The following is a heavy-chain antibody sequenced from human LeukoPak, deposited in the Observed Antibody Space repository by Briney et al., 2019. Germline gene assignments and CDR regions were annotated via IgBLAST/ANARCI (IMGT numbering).Heavy chain of an antibody. Sequence: SVKVSCKASGGTFSSYAISWVRQAPGQGLEWMGRIIPILGIANYAQKFQGRVTITADKSTSTAYMELSSLRSEDTAVYYCARAIHYDFWSGYLALGGLYMDVWGKGTTVTVSS. CDR3: ARAIHYDFWSGYLALGGLYMDV. CDR1: GGTFSSYA. D-gene: IGHD3-3*01. J-gene: IGHJ6*03. CDR2: IIPILGIA. V-gene: IGHV1-69*04.